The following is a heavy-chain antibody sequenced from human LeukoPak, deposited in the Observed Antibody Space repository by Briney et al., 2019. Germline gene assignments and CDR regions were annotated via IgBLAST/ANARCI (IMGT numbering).Heavy chain of an antibody. V-gene: IGHV4-39*01. CDR3: ARHPRSGYKHGFDAFHI. CDR1: GASIRSGRNY. D-gene: IGHD5-18*01. J-gene: IGHJ3*02. Sequence: PSETRSLTCTVSGASIRSGRNYGGWIRQPPGKGLEWIGSISYSGTTYYNPSLGSRVTISVDTSKNQFSLKVISVTAADTAVYYCARHPRSGYKHGFDAFHIWGQGRTVTVSS. CDR2: ISYSGTT.